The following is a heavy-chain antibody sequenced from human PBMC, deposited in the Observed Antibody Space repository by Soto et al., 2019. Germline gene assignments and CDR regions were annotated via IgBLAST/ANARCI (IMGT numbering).Heavy chain of an antibody. D-gene: IGHD4-17*01. CDR3: ARAWPYYGDYGSFDY. J-gene: IGHJ4*02. V-gene: IGHV3-21*01. CDR2: ISSSSSYI. CDR1: GFTFSSYS. Sequence: GGSLRLSCAASGFTFSSYSMNWVRQAPGKGLEWVSSISSSSSYIYYADSVKGRFTISRDNAKNSLYLQMNSLRAEDTAVYYCARAWPYYGDYGSFDYWGQGTLVTVSS.